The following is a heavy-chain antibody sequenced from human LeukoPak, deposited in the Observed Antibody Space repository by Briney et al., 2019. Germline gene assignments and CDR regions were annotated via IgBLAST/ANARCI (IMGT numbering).Heavy chain of an antibody. D-gene: IGHD4-17*01. CDR3: ARGWLGMTTVTTSGGGDYYYGMDV. V-gene: IGHV1-69*06. CDR2: IIPIFGTA. J-gene: IGHJ6*04. Sequence: ASVKVSCKASGGTFSSYAISWVRQAPGQGLEWMGGIIPIFGTANYAQKFQGRVTITADKSTSTAYMELSSLRSEDTAGYYCARGWLGMTTVTTSGGGDYYYGMDVWGKGTTVTVSS. CDR1: GGTFSSYA.